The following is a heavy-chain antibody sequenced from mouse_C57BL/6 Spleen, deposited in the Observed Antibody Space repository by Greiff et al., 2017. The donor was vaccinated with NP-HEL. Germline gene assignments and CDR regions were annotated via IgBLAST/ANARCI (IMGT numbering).Heavy chain of an antibody. Sequence: DVKLVESGGGLVKPGGSLKLSCAASGFTFSDYGMHWVRQAPEKGLEWVAYISSGSSTIYYADTVKGRFTISRDNAKNTLFLQMTSLRSEDTAMYYCARRDYALWYFDVWGTGTTVTVSS. CDR1: GFTFSDYG. CDR3: ARRDYALWYFDV. CDR2: ISSGSSTI. J-gene: IGHJ1*03. V-gene: IGHV5-17*01. D-gene: IGHD2-4*01.